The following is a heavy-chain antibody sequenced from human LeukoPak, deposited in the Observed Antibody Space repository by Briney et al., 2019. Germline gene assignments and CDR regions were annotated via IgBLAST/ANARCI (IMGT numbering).Heavy chain of an antibody. CDR3: ARDPGRSLQTVPYYFDY. Sequence: SQTLSLTCTVSGGSISSGGYYWSWIRQHPGKGLEWIAYIYYTGSTYYNPSLKSRLTISVDTSKNHFSLRLSSMTAADTAVYYCARDPGRSLQTVPYYFDYWGQGTLVTVSS. CDR1: GGSISSGGYY. V-gene: IGHV4-31*03. D-gene: IGHD4-11*01. J-gene: IGHJ4*02. CDR2: IYYTGST.